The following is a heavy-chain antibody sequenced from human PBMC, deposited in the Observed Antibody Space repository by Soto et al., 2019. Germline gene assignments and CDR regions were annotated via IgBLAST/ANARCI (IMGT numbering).Heavy chain of an antibody. V-gene: IGHV1-58*01. CDR2: IVVGSGNT. D-gene: IGHD3-22*01. Sequence: SVEVSCKASGFTFASSAVQWVRQARGQRLEWIGWIVVGSGNTNYAQKFQERVTITRDMSTSTAYMELSSLRSEDTAVYYCAADLTTYYYDSSGYPTLDYWGQGTLVNVSS. CDR1: GFTFASSA. J-gene: IGHJ4*02. CDR3: AADLTTYYYDSSGYPTLDY.